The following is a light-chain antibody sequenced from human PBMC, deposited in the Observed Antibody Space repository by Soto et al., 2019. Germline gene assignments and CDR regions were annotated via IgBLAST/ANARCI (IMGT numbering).Light chain of an antibody. CDR2: DAS. J-gene: IGKJ1*01. CDR1: QSIGSW. CDR3: QQYNTYSWT. V-gene: IGKV1-5*01. Sequence: DIKMSQSPSTLSASEGDRVTIACRASQSIGSWLAWYQQISGRAPNLLIYDASSLQSGVPSRFSGSGSGTEFTLTISSLQPDDFATYYCQQYNTYSWTFGQGSIVDIK.